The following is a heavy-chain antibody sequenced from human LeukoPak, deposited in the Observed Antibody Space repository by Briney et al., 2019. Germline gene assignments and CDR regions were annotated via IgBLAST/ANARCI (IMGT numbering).Heavy chain of an antibody. CDR2: FDPEDGET. CDR1: GYTLTELS. V-gene: IGHV1-24*01. D-gene: IGHD3-10*01. CDR3: ATDIDYYGSGTSYKRG. Sequence: AAVKVSCKVSGYTLTELSMHWVRQAPGKGLEWMGGFDPEDGETIYAQRFRGRVTMTEDTSTDTAYMELSSLRSEDTAVYYCATDIDYYGSGTSYKRGWGQGTLVTASS. J-gene: IGHJ4*02.